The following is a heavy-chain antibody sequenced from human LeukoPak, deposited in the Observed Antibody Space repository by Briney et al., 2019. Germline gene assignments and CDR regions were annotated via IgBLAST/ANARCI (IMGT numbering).Heavy chain of an antibody. J-gene: IGHJ5*02. CDR1: GFTFSSYW. D-gene: IGHD4-17*01. V-gene: IGHV3-7*01. Sequence: GGSLRLSCAASGFTFSSYWMSWVRQAPGKGLEGVANIKQDGSEKYYVDSVKGRFTISRDNAKNSLYLQMNSLRAEDTAVYYCARVLDDYGDHAGWFDPWGQGTLVTVSS. CDR2: IKQDGSEK. CDR3: ARVLDDYGDHAGWFDP.